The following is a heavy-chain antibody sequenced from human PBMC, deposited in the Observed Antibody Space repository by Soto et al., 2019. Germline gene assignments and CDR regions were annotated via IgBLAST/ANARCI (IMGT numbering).Heavy chain of an antibody. CDR2: IYYSGSA. V-gene: IGHV4-39*01. D-gene: IGHD2-2*01. Sequence: QLQLQESGPGLVKPSETLSLTCSVSGCSISSVSYYWGWIRQPPGKGLEWIGSIYYSGSAYYSPSLKSRVTMSVDTSKNQLSLELRSVTAADTAVYYCARLHCNSPNCVPLDPWGQGTLVTVSS. CDR1: GCSISSVSYY. CDR3: ARLHCNSPNCVPLDP. J-gene: IGHJ5*02.